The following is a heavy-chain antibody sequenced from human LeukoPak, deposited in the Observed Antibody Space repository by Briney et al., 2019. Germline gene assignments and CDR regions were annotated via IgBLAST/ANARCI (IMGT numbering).Heavy chain of an antibody. Sequence: QSGGSLRLSWAASGFTFSSYAMSWVRQAPGKGLEWVSAISGSGGSTYYADSVKGRFTISRDNSKNTLYLQMNSLRAEDTAVYYCAKASTIVPPLYYFGYWGQGTLVTVS. D-gene: IGHD3-22*01. CDR2: ISGSGGST. CDR1: GFTFSSYA. V-gene: IGHV3-23*01. J-gene: IGHJ4*02. CDR3: AKASTIVPPLYYFGY.